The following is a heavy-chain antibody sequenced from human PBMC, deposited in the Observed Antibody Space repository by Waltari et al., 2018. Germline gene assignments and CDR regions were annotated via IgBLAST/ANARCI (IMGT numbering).Heavy chain of an antibody. D-gene: IGHD4-17*01. CDR2: IIPMDGVT. CDR3: ARDLGTTVTEPYFDS. Sequence: QVQLVQSGVEVTEPGSSVKVSCTASRGTFSISGNPGLRQAPGQGREWMGRIIPMDGVTNYAQKFQGRVTISADKSTYTAYMDLSSLTSEDTAVYFCARDLGTTVTEPYFDSWGQGTLVTVSS. J-gene: IGHJ4*02. V-gene: IGHV1-69*04. CDR1: RGTFSISG.